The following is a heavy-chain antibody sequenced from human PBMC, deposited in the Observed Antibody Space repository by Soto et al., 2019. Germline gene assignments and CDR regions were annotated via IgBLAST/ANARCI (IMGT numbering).Heavy chain of an antibody. V-gene: IGHV3-21*01. CDR1: GFTFRTYT. D-gene: IGHD2-15*01. J-gene: IGHJ6*02. CDR2: IRGFSPYT. Sequence: GGSLRLSCVASGFTFRTYTINWVRQAPGKGLEWVSGIRGFSPYTFYSESVKGRFTISRDNAKNSLYLQMNSLRAEDTAVYYCARDRGYDAHDYYYNAMDVWGQGTTVTVSS. CDR3: ARDRGYDAHDYYYNAMDV.